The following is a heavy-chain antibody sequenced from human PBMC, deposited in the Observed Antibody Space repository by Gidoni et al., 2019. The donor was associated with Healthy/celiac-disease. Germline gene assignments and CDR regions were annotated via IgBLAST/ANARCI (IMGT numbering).Heavy chain of an antibody. V-gene: IGHV4-39*01. CDR1: GGSISSSSYY. J-gene: IGHJ4*02. CDR3: ARHSIDTAMATDY. Sequence: QLQLQESGPGLVKPSETLSLTCTVSGGSISSSSYYWGWIRQPPGKGLEWIGSIYYSGSTYYNPSLKSRVTISVDTSKNQFSLKLSSVTAADTAVYYCARHSIDTAMATDYWGQGTLVTVSS. CDR2: IYYSGST. D-gene: IGHD5-18*01.